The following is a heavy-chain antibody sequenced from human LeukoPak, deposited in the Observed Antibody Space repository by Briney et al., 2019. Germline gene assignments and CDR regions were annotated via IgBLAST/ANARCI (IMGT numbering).Heavy chain of an antibody. D-gene: IGHD3-22*01. V-gene: IGHV1-46*01. CDR1: GYTFTSYY. CDR3: ARPNSYDSSGYYYDY. CDR2: INPSGGST. Sequence: GASVKVSCKASGYTFTSYYMHWVREAPGQGLEWVGIINPSGGSTSYAQKFQGRVTMTRDMSTSTVYMELSSLRSEDTAVYYCARPNSYDSSGYYYDYWGQGTLVTVSS. J-gene: IGHJ4*02.